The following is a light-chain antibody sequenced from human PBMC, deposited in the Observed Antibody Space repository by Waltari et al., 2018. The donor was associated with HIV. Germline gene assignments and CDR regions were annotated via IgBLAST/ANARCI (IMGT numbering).Light chain of an antibody. CDR3: QQSFSTPLT. Sequence: DIQLTQSPSSLSASVGDRVTITCRASQSISTYLNWHQHKVGKAPRLLINDASTLQSGVPSRFSGSGSGADFTLTITNLQLEDLAIYYCQQSFSTPLTFGGGTSLEI. CDR1: QSISTY. J-gene: IGKJ4*01. V-gene: IGKV1-39*01. CDR2: DAS.